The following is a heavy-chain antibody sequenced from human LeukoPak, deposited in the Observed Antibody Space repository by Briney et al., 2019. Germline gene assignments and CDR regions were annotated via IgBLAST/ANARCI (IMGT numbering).Heavy chain of an antibody. Sequence: KAGGSLRLSCAASGITFNSYTMNWVRQAPGKGLEWVSSISSSSSYIYYAASVKGRFTISRDNAKNSLCLQMHRLRDEDTAVFYCARDYGFGGNYMDVWGKGTTVTVSS. CDR3: ARDYGFGGNYMDV. V-gene: IGHV3-21*01. D-gene: IGHD3-16*01. CDR2: ISSSSSYI. J-gene: IGHJ6*03. CDR1: GITFNSYT.